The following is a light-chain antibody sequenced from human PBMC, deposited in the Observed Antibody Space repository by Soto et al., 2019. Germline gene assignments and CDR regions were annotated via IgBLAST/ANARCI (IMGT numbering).Light chain of an antibody. CDR1: QSVSSN. CDR2: GAS. CDR3: QQSYSTLMYT. J-gene: IGKJ5*01. Sequence: EIVMTQSPATLSVSPGERATLSCRASQSVSSNLAWYQQKPGQAPSLLIYGASTRATGTPARFSGSGSGTDFTLTISSLQPEDFATYYCQQSYSTLMYTFGQGTRLEIK. V-gene: IGKV3-15*01.